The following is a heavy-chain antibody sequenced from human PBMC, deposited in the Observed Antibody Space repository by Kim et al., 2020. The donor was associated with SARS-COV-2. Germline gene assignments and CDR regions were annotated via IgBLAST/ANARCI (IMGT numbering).Heavy chain of an antibody. J-gene: IGHJ4*02. CDR1: GYTFTSYG. D-gene: IGHD6-13*01. CDR3: TRDDAGHLDH. Sequence: ASVKVSCKASGYTFTSYGIYWVRQAPGQGLELVGHINAANGITMNSQNFQGRVTFTTDTSATTAYMEIKTLRFEDTGVYYCTRDDAGHLDHWGQGTLVTVST. CDR2: INAANGIT. V-gene: IGHV1-3*01.